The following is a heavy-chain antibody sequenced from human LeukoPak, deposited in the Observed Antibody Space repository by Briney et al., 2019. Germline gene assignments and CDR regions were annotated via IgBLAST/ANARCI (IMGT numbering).Heavy chain of an antibody. CDR2: IYYSGRT. D-gene: IGHD6-13*01. CDR3: ARSGHSSSWFGTLPEYYYYGMDV. CDR1: GGSISSYY. J-gene: IGHJ6*02. Sequence: SETLSLTRTLSGGSISSYYWSWIRQPPGKGLEWIGYIYYSGRTNYHPSLRSRVTISVDTSKNQFSLKLSSVTAADTAVYYCARSGHSSSWFGTLPEYYYYGMDVWGQGTTVTVSS. V-gene: IGHV4-59*01.